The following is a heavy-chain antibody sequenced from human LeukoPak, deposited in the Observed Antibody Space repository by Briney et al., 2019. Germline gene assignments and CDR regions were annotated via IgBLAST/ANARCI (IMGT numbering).Heavy chain of an antibody. Sequence: SVKVSCKASGGTFSSYAISWVRQAPGQGLEWMGGIILIFGTANYAQKFQGRVTITADKSTSTAYMELSSLRSEDTAVYYCASLSWGAVAGTVSYFQHWGQGTLVTVSS. D-gene: IGHD6-19*01. J-gene: IGHJ1*01. CDR3: ASLSWGAVAGTVSYFQH. CDR1: GGTFSSYA. V-gene: IGHV1-69*06. CDR2: IILIFGTA.